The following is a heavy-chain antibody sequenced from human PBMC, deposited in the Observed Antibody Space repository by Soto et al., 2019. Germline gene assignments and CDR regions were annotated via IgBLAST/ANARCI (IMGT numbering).Heavy chain of an antibody. J-gene: IGHJ4*02. CDR3: AHGRDVYNTGAFDY. CDR2: IYWDDDK. Sequence: QITLKESGPTLVKPTQTLTLTCTFSGFSLNTDGVGVAWIRQPPGKALEWLAVIYWDDDKRYSPSLKTRLTISQDTSKTQVVLTLTNMDPLDTATYYCAHGRDVYNTGAFDYWGQGTLVTVSS. D-gene: IGHD1-1*01. CDR1: GFSLNTDGVG. V-gene: IGHV2-5*02.